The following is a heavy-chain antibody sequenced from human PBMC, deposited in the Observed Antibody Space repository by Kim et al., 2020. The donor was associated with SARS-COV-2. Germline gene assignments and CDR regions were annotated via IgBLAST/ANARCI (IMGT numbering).Heavy chain of an antibody. CDR2: T. D-gene: IGHD3-3*01. Sequence: TNYSPSFQGHVTISADKSISTAYLQWSSLKASDTAMYYCARLFGRAFDIWGQGTMVTVSS. CDR3: ARLFGRAFDI. J-gene: IGHJ3*02. V-gene: IGHV5-10-1*01.